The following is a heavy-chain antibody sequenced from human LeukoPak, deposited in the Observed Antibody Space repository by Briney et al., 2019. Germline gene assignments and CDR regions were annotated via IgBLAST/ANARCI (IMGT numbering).Heavy chain of an antibody. D-gene: IGHD3-10*01. V-gene: IGHV3-21*01. J-gene: IGHJ4*02. CDR2: ISSSSSYI. CDR3: ARDYGSGPIDY. CDR1: GFTFSSYS. Sequence: GGSLRLSCAASGFTFSSYSMNWVRQAPGKGLEWVSSISSSSSYIYYADSVKGRFTISRDNARNSLYLQMNSLRAEDTAVYYCARDYGSGPIDYWGQGTLVTVSS.